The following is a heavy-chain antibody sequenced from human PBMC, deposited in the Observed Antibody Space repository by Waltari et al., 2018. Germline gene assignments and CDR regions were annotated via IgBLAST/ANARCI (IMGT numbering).Heavy chain of an antibody. CDR3: ARAPMSGAATGTFDF. D-gene: IGHD6-13*01. CDR2: IYHSGNT. J-gene: IGHJ4*02. Sequence: QVQLQESGPGLVKPSETLSLTCTVSGYSITSGYYWGCIRPPPGKGLEWIGSIYHSGNTYYNPSLKGRLTISVDTSKNQFSLRLSSVTAADTAVYYCARAPMSGAATGTFDFWGLGSLVTVSP. V-gene: IGHV4-38-2*02. CDR1: GYSITSGYY.